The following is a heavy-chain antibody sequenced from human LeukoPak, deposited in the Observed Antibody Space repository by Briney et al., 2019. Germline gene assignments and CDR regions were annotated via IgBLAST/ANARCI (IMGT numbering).Heavy chain of an antibody. V-gene: IGHV4-59*01. CDR3: ARGPPPDFDY. J-gene: IGHJ4*02. CDR2: IYYSGST. CDR1: GGSISSYY. Sequence: SETLSLTCTVSGGSISSYYWSWIRQPPGKGLEWIGYIYYSGSTNYNPSLKSRATISVDTSKNQFYLKLSSVTAADTAVYYCARGPPPDFDYWGQGTLVTVSS.